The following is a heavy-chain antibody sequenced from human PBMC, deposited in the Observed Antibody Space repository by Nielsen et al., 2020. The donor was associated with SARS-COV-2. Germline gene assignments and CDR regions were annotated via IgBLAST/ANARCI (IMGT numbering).Heavy chain of an antibody. CDR2: LNTDGSAT. J-gene: IGHJ6*02. V-gene: IGHV3-74*01. CDR1: GFTFSDYW. Sequence: GGSLRLSCAASGFTFSDYWMGWVRQAPGKGLMWVSRLNTDGSATRYADSLKGRFTISRYNAKNTLFLQMNSLRAEDTAVYYCARSGRDGGEPSMDVWGQGTTVTVSS. D-gene: IGHD5-24*01. CDR3: ARSGRDGGEPSMDV.